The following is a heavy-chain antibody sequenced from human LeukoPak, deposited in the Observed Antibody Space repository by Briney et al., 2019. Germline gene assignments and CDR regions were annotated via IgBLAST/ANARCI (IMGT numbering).Heavy chain of an antibody. D-gene: IGHD3-16*01. J-gene: IGHJ4*02. CDR1: GFVFSIYT. V-gene: IGHV3-64D*06. CDR3: VKDFGRVRGTPDS. CDR2: ISGSGNGFGI. Sequence: GGSLRLSCSASGFVFSIYTMYWVRQTPGKGPEYVSTISGSGNGFGIYYADSVKGRFTISRDDSKSILYLQMNGLRSEDTAVYYCVKDFGRVRGTPDSWGQGTLVTVSS.